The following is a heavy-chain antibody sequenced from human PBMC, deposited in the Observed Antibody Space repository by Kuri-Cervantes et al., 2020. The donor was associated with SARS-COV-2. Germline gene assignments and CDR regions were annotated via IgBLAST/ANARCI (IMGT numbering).Heavy chain of an antibody. CDR3: ALETPYFDY. CDR2: IYYSGST. D-gene: IGHD2-15*01. CDR1: GGSIRSYD. J-gene: IGHJ4*02. V-gene: IGHV4-59*08. Sequence: ESLMISCTVSGGSIRSYDWSWIRQPPGRGLGWIGYIYYSGSTNYNLSLKSRVTITADTSKNQFSLKLSSVSAADTAVYYCALETPYFDYWGQGTLVTVSS.